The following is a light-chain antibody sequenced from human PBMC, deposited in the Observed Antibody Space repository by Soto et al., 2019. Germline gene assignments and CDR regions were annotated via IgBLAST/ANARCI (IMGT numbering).Light chain of an antibody. J-gene: IGLJ2*01. V-gene: IGLV1-40*01. CDR3: HSYVKSLSGYVL. Sequence: QSVLTQPPSVSGAPGQRGTISCTGGSSNIWAGYDVHWYQQLPGTAPKLLIYVNTNRPSGVPDRFSGSKSGTSASLANTGGLGEDEAAYYLHSYVKSLSGYVLFGVGITLSVL. CDR1: SSNIWAGYD. CDR2: VNT.